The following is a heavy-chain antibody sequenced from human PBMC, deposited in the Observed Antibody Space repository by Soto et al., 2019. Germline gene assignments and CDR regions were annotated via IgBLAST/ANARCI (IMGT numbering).Heavy chain of an antibody. D-gene: IGHD3-22*01. CDR1: GYTFTSYD. Sequence: ASVKVSCKASGYTFTSYDINWVRQATGQGLEWMGWMNPNSGNTGYAQKFQGRVTMTRNTSISTAYMELSSLRSEDTAVYYCARAHYYDSSGYYPNFDPWGQGTLVTVSS. CDR2: MNPNSGNT. CDR3: ARAHYYDSSGYYPNFDP. V-gene: IGHV1-8*01. J-gene: IGHJ5*02.